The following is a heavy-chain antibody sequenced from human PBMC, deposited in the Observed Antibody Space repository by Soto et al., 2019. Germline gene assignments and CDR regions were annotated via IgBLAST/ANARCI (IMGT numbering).Heavy chain of an antibody. Sequence: SETLSLTWTVSGGSISSSSYYWGWIRQPPGKGLEWIGSIYYSGSTYYNPSLKSRVTISVDTSKNQFSLKLSSVTAADTAVYYCARHGQYCSGGSCYSGLYNWFDPWGQGTLVTVSS. CDR1: GGSISSSSYY. D-gene: IGHD2-15*01. CDR3: ARHGQYCSGGSCYSGLYNWFDP. V-gene: IGHV4-39*01. J-gene: IGHJ5*02. CDR2: IYYSGST.